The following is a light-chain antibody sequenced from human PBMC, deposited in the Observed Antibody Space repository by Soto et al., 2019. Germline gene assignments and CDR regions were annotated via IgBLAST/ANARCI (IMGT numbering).Light chain of an antibody. CDR3: QSYATGLSVLYV. V-gene: IGLV1-40*01. CDR1: SSNIGAGYD. CDR2: GNN. J-gene: IGLJ1*01. Sequence: QSVLTQPPSVSGAPGQRVTISCTGSSSNIGAGYDVHWYQQLPGTAPKLLIYGNNNRPSGVPVRFSGSKSGTSASLAVTGLQAEDEADYYCQSYATGLSVLYVFGTGTKVTVL.